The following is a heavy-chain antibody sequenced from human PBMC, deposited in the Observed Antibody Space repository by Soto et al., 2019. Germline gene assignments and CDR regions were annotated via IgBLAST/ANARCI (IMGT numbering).Heavy chain of an antibody. V-gene: IGHV3-33*01. CDR1: GFTFRSYG. Sequence: QMQLVESGGGVVQPGRSLRLSCAASGFTFRSYGIHWVRQAPGKGLEWVALIWLDGSKKYYVDSVKGRFAVSRDNSKNTLYLQMNSLRVEDTAVYYCARHRLVPYGYGMDVWGQGTTVTVSS. CDR2: IWLDGSKK. D-gene: IGHD2-2*01. J-gene: IGHJ6*02. CDR3: ARHRLVPYGYGMDV.